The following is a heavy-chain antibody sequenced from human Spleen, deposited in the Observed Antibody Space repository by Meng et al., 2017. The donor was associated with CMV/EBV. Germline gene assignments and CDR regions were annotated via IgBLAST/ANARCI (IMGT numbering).Heavy chain of an antibody. CDR3: ARDGPGGGNYCLD. Sequence: SVKVSCKASGGNFNTFAISWVRQAPGQGLEWMGGTVPMFDTPRYAQRFQGRVTITTDESTRTAYMELSSLRSEDTAVYYCARDGPGGGNYCLDWGQGTLVTVSS. CDR2: TVPMFDTP. V-gene: IGHV1-69*05. D-gene: IGHD1-26*01. CDR1: GGNFNTFA. J-gene: IGHJ4*02.